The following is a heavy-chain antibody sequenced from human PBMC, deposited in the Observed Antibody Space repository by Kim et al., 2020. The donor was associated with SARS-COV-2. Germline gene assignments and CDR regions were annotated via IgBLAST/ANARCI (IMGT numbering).Heavy chain of an antibody. D-gene: IGHD2-15*01. CDR1: GGSISSSSYY. CDR2: IYYSGST. CDR3: ARLDIVVPGPRFDY. V-gene: IGHV4-39*01. Sequence: SETLSLTCTVSGGSISSSSYYWGWIRQPPGKGLEWIGSIYYSGSTYYNPSLKSRVTISVDTSKNQFSLKLSSVTAADTAVYYCARLDIVVPGPRFDYWGQGTLVTVSS. J-gene: IGHJ4*02.